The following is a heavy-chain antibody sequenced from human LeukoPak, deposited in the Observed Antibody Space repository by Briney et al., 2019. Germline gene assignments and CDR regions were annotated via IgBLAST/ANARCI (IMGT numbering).Heavy chain of an antibody. D-gene: IGHD5-24*01. V-gene: IGHV1-46*01. Sequence: ASVKVSCKASGYTFTGYYMHWVRQAPGQGLEWMGIINPSGGNTNYAQNFQGRVAMTRDTSTSTVYMELSSPRSEDTAVYYCARVRDGYNDAYDIWGQGTMVTVPS. CDR2: INPSGGNT. J-gene: IGHJ3*02. CDR3: ARVRDGYNDAYDI. CDR1: GYTFTGYY.